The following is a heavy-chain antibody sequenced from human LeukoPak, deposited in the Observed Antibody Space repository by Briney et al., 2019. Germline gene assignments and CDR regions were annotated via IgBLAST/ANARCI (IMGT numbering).Heavy chain of an antibody. CDR3: ARGHPGVCTSCYWVGWFDP. CDR2: IYYTGST. V-gene: IGHV4-59*08. D-gene: IGHD2-2*01. J-gene: IGHJ5*02. Sequence: PSETLSLTCTVSGGSFTDYYWHWIRQTPEKGLECIGYIYYTGSTYYNPSLKSRVTISVDTSKNQFSLKLSSVTAADTAVYYCARGHPGVCTSCYWVGWFDPWGQGTLVTVSS. CDR1: GGSFTDYY.